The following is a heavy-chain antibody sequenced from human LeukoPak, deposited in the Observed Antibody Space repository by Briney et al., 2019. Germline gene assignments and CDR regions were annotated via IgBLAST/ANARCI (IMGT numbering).Heavy chain of an antibody. CDR1: GGSISSGDYY. J-gene: IGHJ2*01. V-gene: IGHV4-30-4*01. Sequence: SETLSLTCTVSGGSISSGDYYWSWIRQPPGKGLEWIGYIYYSGSTYYNPSLKSRVTISVDTSKNQFSLKLSSVTAADTAVYYCARGPFTWARYFDLWGRGTLVTVSS. D-gene: IGHD7-27*01. CDR3: ARGPFTWARYFDL. CDR2: IYYSGST.